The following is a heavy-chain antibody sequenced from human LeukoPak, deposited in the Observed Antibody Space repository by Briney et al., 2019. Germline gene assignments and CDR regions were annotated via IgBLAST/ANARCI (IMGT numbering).Heavy chain of an antibody. CDR2: IYYSVST. J-gene: IGHJ4*02. V-gene: IGHV4-30-4*01. CDR3: ARLVRYFDWLGYFDY. CDR1: GGSISSGDYY. D-gene: IGHD3-9*01. Sequence: PSQTLSLTCTVSGGSISSGDYYWSWIRQPPGKGLEWIGCIYYSVSTYYHPYLKIRVTISVDTSKNQFSLKLTSVTAADTPVHYCARLVRYFDWLGYFDYWGQGTLVTVSS.